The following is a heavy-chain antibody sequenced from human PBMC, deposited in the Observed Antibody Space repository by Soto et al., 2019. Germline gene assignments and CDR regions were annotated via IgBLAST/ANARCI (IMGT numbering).Heavy chain of an antibody. J-gene: IGHJ4*02. Sequence: SETLSLTCTVSGGSISSYYWSWIRQPPGKGLEWIGYIYYSGSTNYNPSLKSRVTISVDTSKNQFSLKLSSVTAADTAVYYCARGESVIEALDYWGQGTLVTVSS. CDR3: ARGESVIEALDY. CDR2: IYYSGST. CDR1: GGSISSYY. D-gene: IGHD2-21*01. V-gene: IGHV4-59*01.